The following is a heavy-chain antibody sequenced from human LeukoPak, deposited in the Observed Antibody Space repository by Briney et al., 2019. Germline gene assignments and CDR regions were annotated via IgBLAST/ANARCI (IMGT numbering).Heavy chain of an antibody. V-gene: IGHV3-23*01. CDR2: ISASGGTT. CDR3: AQRDDTFDF. Sequence: GALRLSCTASGFTFKSYAMSLVRQAPGGGLEWIASISASGGTTYYGDSVRGRLTSSRDNSKNTLYLQMSSLRADDTAVYYCAQRDDTFDFWGQGTMVIVSS. J-gene: IGHJ3*01. CDR1: GFTFKSYA.